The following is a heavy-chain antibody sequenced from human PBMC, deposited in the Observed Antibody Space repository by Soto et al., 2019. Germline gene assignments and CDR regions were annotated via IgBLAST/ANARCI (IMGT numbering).Heavy chain of an antibody. CDR1: GFTFANHW. J-gene: IGHJ4*02. V-gene: IGHV3-74*01. CDR2: MNSDGSTT. Sequence: GGSLRLSCAVSGFTFANHWMHWVRQAPGKGLEWFSRMNSDGSTTDYADSVKGRFTVSRDNAKNTLYLQMNSLRAEDTAVYYCATAEVDYWGPGTLVTVSS. CDR3: ATAEVDY.